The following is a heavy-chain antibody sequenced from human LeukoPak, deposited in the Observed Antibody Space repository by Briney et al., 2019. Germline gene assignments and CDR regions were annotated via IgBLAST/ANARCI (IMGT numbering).Heavy chain of an antibody. V-gene: IGHV4-34*01. D-gene: IGHD5-18*01. Sequence: SETLSLTCAVYGGSFSGYYWSWIRQPPGKGLEWIGEINHSGSTKYNPSLKSRVTISVDTSKNQLSLKLSSVTAADTAVYYCGRRPIQLWRGFDYWGQGTLVTVSS. J-gene: IGHJ4*02. CDR1: GGSFSGYY. CDR2: INHSGST. CDR3: GRRPIQLWRGFDY.